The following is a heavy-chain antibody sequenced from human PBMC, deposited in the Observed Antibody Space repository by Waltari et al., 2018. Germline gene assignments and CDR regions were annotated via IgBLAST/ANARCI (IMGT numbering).Heavy chain of an antibody. CDR3: AKDGRPPYIRASGGLYYYGLDF. CDR2: GNPSGGST. V-gene: IGHV1-46*02. CDR1: GYTFKNYY. Sequence: QVHLVQSATEVKRPGASVKVSCKASGYTFKNYYIHWVRQAPGQGLEWVGSGNPSGGSTTDAKKFRERVTMAVDTSTDTVYMEVSSLRFEDTAVYYCAKDGRPPYIRASGGLYYYGLDFWGQGTTVIVSS. D-gene: IGHD2-8*02. J-gene: IGHJ6*02.